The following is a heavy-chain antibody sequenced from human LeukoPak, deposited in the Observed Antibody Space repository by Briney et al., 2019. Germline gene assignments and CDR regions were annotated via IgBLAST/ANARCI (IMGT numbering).Heavy chain of an antibody. D-gene: IGHD4-17*01. CDR1: GGTFSSYA. V-gene: IGHV1-69*05. CDR2: IIPIFGTA. J-gene: IGHJ6*03. Sequence: GASVKVSCKASGGTFSSYAISWVRQAPGQGLEWMGGIIPIFGTANYAQKFQGRVTITTDEPTSTAYMELSSLRSEDTAVYYCARGKDYGDYGPPYYYYYMDVWGKGTTVTVSS. CDR3: ARGKDYGDYGPPYYYYYMDV.